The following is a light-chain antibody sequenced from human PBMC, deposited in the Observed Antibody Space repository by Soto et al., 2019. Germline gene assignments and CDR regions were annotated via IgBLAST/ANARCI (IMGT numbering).Light chain of an antibody. J-gene: IGKJ5*01. CDR2: GAS. CDR3: QQYNTWPPIT. V-gene: IGKV3-15*01. Sequence: EIVMTQSPATLSVSPGERATLSCRASQSVSSNLACYQQKPGQAPRLLIYGASIRATGIPARFSGSGSWTEFTLTISSLQSEDFAVYYCQQYNTWPPITFGQGTRLEIK. CDR1: QSVSSN.